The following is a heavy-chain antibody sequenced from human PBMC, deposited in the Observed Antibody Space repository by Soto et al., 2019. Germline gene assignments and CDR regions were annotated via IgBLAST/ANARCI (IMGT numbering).Heavy chain of an antibody. J-gene: IGHJ4*02. V-gene: IGHV4-59*01. D-gene: IGHD4-4*01. CDR2: VYYGGT. CDR3: VSYRGAFYFDH. CDR1: GGSMSSNY. Sequence: SETLSLTCTVSGGSMSSNYWSWIRQSPGKGLEWIGFVYYGGTSYNPSSESRVTMSVDTPKKQFSLELSSVTAADTAIYYCVSYRGAFYFDHWGPGTLVTVSS.